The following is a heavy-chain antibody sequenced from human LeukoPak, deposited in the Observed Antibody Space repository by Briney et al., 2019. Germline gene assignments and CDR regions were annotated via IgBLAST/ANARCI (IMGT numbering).Heavy chain of an antibody. J-gene: IGHJ4*02. V-gene: IGHV4-30-4*01. D-gene: IGHD3-16*01. CDR2: IYYSGST. Sequence: SETLSLTCTVSGGSISSGDYYWSWIRQPPGKGLEWIGYIYYSGSTYYNPSLKSRVTISVDTSKNQFSLKLSSVTAADTAVYYCARETPLDYLYYFDYWGQGTLVTVSS. CDR1: GGSISSGDYY. CDR3: ARETPLDYLYYFDY.